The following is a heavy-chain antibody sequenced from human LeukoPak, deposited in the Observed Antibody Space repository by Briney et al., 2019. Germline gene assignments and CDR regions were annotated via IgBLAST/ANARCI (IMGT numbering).Heavy chain of an antibody. V-gene: IGHV4-59*08. Sequence: SETLSLTCTVSSGSINNYYWSWIRQPPGKGLEWIGYIYYSGSTNYNASLKSRLTISADTSKNQFSLKLSSVTAADTAVYFCARHEGYSYAFAYWGQGTLVTVSS. D-gene: IGHD5-18*01. J-gene: IGHJ4*02. CDR2: IYYSGST. CDR3: ARHEGYSYAFAY. CDR1: SGSINNYY.